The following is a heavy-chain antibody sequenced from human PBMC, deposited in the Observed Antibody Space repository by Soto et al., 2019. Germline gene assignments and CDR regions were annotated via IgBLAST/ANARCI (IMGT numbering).Heavy chain of an antibody. J-gene: IGHJ4*02. CDR1: GFTFSSYA. V-gene: IGHV3-30-3*01. CDR2: ISYDGSNK. Sequence: QVQLVESGGGVVQPGRSLRLSCAASGFTFSSYAMHWVRQAPGKGLEWVAVISYDGSNKYYADSVKGRFTISRDNSKNTLYLQMNSLRAEDTAVYYCASEVSYWGQGTLVTVSS. CDR3: ASEVSY.